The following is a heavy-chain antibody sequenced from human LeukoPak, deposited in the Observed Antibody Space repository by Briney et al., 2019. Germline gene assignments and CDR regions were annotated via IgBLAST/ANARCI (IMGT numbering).Heavy chain of an antibody. Sequence: GGSLRLSCAASGFTFSSYAMSWVRQAPGKGLEWVSAISGSGGSTYYADSVKGRFTISRDNAKNSLYLQMNSLRAEDTAVYYCARDRSASIAAAGTRWFDPWGQGTLVTVSS. J-gene: IGHJ5*02. CDR3: ARDRSASIAAAGTRWFDP. D-gene: IGHD6-13*01. V-gene: IGHV3-23*01. CDR1: GFTFSSYA. CDR2: ISGSGGST.